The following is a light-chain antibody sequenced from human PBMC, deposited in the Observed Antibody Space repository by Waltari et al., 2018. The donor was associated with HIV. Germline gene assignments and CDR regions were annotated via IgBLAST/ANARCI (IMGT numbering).Light chain of an antibody. V-gene: IGKV1-39*01. CDR1: QSISSY. CDR2: AAS. CDR3: QQTYSSPWT. J-gene: IGKJ1*01. Sequence: DIQMTQSPSSLSASVGYRVTITCRASQSISSYLNWYQQKPGKAPKLLIYAASSLQSGVPSRFSGSGSGTDFTLTISSLPPEDFATYYCQQTYSSPWTFGQGTKVEIK.